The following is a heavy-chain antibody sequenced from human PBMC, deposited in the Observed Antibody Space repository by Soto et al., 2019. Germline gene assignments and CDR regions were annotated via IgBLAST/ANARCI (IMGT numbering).Heavy chain of an antibody. Sequence: SETLSLTCTVSGGSISSVNYYWSWIRQTPDKGLEWIGHIYNGGSTYSNPSLTSRVIISVDTSKNLFSLQLSSVSAADTAVYYCARHGMDYYDSSGYYYSPYYFDYWGQGTLVTVSS. CDR2: IYNGGST. V-gene: IGHV4-30-4*01. D-gene: IGHD3-22*01. CDR3: ARHGMDYYDSSGYYYSPYYFDY. J-gene: IGHJ4*02. CDR1: GGSISSVNYY.